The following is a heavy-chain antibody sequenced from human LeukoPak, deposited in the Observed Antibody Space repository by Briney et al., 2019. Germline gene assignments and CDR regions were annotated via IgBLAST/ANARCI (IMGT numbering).Heavy chain of an antibody. CDR2: ISFDGNIK. J-gene: IGHJ4*02. V-gene: IGHV3-30*18. Sequence: GRSLRLSCAASGFTISSYGMHWVRQAPGKGLDWVAVISFDGNIKYYADSVKGRFTISRDTSKNTLYLQMNSLRVDDTAVYYCAKEVKLRGAPYGTVDYWGQGTLVTVSS. CDR1: GFTISSYG. CDR3: AKEVKLRGAPYGTVDY. D-gene: IGHD3-10*01.